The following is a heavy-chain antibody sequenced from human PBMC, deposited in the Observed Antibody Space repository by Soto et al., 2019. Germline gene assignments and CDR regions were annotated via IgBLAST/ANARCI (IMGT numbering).Heavy chain of an antibody. D-gene: IGHD4-17*01. CDR2: IYHSGTT. CDR3: ARGMTTVTTFDY. CDR1: GGSISSGGYS. Sequence: QLQLQESGAGLVKPSQTLSLTCAVSGGSISSGGYSCNWIRQPPGKGLEWIGYIYHSGTTYYNPSLKSRVTISVDRSKNQFSLKLSSVTAADTAVYYCARGMTTVTTFDYWGQGTLVTVSS. V-gene: IGHV4-30-2*01. J-gene: IGHJ4*02.